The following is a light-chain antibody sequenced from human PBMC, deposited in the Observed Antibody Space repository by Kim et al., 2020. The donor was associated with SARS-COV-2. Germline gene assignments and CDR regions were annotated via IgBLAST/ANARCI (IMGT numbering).Light chain of an antibody. CDR2: DAS. Sequence: EIVLTQSPATVSLSPGERATLACRASQSTNIDVAWYQQKPGRAPRLLIYDASKRVSGVPARFSGSGSGIDFALTINGLEPEDFAVYYCQRHATWPPALTFGGGTKVDIK. CDR1: QSTNID. V-gene: IGKV3-11*01. J-gene: IGKJ4*01. CDR3: QRHATWPPALT.